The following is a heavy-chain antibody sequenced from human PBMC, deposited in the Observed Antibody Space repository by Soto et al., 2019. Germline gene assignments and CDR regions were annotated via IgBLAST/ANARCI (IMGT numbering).Heavy chain of an antibody. Sequence: EVQLLESGGGLVQPGGSLRLSCAASGFTFSSYAMSWVRQAPGKGLEWVSAISGSGGSTYYADSVKGRFTISRDNSKNTLYLQMTSLRAEDAAVYYCAKGASSYYYYGMDVWGQGTTVTVSS. J-gene: IGHJ6*02. CDR1: GFTFSSYA. V-gene: IGHV3-23*01. CDR2: ISGSGGST. CDR3: AKGASSYYYYGMDV.